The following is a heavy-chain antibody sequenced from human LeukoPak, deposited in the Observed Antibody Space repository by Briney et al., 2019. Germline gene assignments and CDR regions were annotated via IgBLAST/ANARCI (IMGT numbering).Heavy chain of an antibody. CDR3: ARNFGGGDSSGPYY. Sequence: GGSLRLSCAASGFTFSSYSMNWVRQAPGKGLEWVSYISSSSTIYYADSVKGRFTISRDNAKNSLYLQVNSLRAEDTALYYCARNFGGGDSSGPYYWGQGTLVTVSS. D-gene: IGHD3-22*01. CDR2: ISSSSTI. V-gene: IGHV3-48*01. CDR1: GFTFSSYS. J-gene: IGHJ4*02.